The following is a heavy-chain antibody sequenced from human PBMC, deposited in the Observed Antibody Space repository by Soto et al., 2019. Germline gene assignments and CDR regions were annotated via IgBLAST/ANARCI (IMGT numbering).Heavy chain of an antibody. D-gene: IGHD6-13*01. CDR1: GGSISSGGYY. J-gene: IGHJ6*02. CDR2: IYYSGST. V-gene: IGHV4-31*03. Sequence: PSETLSLTCTVSGGSISSGGYYWSWIRQHPGKGLEWIGYIYYSGSTYYNPSLKSRVTISVDTSKNQFSLKLSSVTAADTAVYYCARGLEVPPGIAPTVGGYVMDVWGQGTTVTVSS. CDR3: ARGLEVPPGIAPTVGGYVMDV.